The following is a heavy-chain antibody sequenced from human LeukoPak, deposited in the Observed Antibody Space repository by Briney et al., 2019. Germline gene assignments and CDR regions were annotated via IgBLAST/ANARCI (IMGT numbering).Heavy chain of an antibody. D-gene: IGHD5-12*01. CDR2: IYYNGGT. Sequence: SETLSLTCTVSGDSVNSDSYYWSWIRQPPGKGLEWIGYIYYNGGTNYNPSLKSRVTISIDTSKNKFSLNLSPVTAADTAVYYCARSGSAHDYPFDYWGQGTLVTVSS. CDR3: ARSGSAHDYPFDY. V-gene: IGHV4-61*01. J-gene: IGHJ4*02. CDR1: GDSVNSDSYY.